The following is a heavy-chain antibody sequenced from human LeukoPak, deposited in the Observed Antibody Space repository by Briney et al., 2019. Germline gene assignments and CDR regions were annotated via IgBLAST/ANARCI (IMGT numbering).Heavy chain of an antibody. CDR2: ISSSSSTI. CDR3: ARDFVDTAMDFDY. Sequence: GGSLRLSCAASGFTFSSYSMNWVRQAPGKGLEWVSYISSSSSTIYYADSVKGRFTISRDNAKNSLYLQMNSLRAEDTAVYYCARDFVDTAMDFDYWGQGTLVTVSS. J-gene: IGHJ4*02. D-gene: IGHD5-18*01. CDR1: GFTFSSYS. V-gene: IGHV3-48*01.